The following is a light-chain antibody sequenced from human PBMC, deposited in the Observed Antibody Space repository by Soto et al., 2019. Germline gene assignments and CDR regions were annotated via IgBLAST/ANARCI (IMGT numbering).Light chain of an antibody. J-gene: IGKJ1*01. CDR3: QQRSSWWT. V-gene: IGKV3-11*01. CDR1: QSVSSY. Sequence: EIVLTQSPATLSLSPGERATLSCRDSQSVSSYLAWYQQKPGQAPKLLIYDASNRATGIPARFSGSGSGTDFTLTISSLEPEDFAVYYCQQRSSWWTFGQGTKVEVK. CDR2: DAS.